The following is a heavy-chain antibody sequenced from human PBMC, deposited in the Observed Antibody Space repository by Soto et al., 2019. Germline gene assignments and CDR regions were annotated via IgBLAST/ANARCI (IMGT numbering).Heavy chain of an antibody. CDR3: ARGYCVSSSCHSLDS. Sequence: VHLVQSGAEVKTPGSSVTVSCKASGDTFTPYAISWVRQAPGQGLEWMGGIIPIAGTPTYAQKFQGRVTITEERSTSTTSMDLSRLSSEDTAVYYCARGYCVSSSCHSLDSWGQGTPVTVSS. J-gene: IGHJ4*02. CDR1: GDTFTPYA. CDR2: IIPIAGTP. V-gene: IGHV1-69*14. D-gene: IGHD1-26*01.